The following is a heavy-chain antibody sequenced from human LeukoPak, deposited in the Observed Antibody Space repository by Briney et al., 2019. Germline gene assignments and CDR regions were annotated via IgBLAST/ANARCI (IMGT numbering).Heavy chain of an antibody. Sequence: GGSLRLSCAASGFTFSSYAMSWVRQAPGKGLEWVSVLGASGGTTYYADSVKGRFTISRVNSKNTLYLQMNSLRAEDTAVYYCAKKGIAAAGSNWFDPWGQGTLVTVSS. CDR1: GFTFSSYA. CDR3: AKKGIAAAGSNWFDP. D-gene: IGHD6-13*01. J-gene: IGHJ5*02. CDR2: LGASGGTT. V-gene: IGHV3-23*01.